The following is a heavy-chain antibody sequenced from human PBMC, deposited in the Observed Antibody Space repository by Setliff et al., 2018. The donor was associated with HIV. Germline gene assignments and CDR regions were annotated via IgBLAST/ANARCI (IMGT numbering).Heavy chain of an antibody. Sequence: PSETLSLTCAVSGGPFSDFFWTWVRQPPGEGLEWIGEISHSGGTNSNPSLESRLTISIDTSRNQFSLRLTSVSVADTAVYFCARRPPYSSSPRDFFDFWGPGTLVTVSS. CDR2: ISHSGGT. V-gene: IGHV4-34*01. CDR1: GGPFSDFF. D-gene: IGHD6-6*01. CDR3: ARRPPYSSSPRDFFDF. J-gene: IGHJ4*02.